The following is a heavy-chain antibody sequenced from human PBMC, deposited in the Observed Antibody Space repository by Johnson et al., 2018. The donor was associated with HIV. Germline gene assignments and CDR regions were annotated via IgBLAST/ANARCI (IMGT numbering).Heavy chain of an antibody. J-gene: IGHJ3*02. CDR3: AKDEVARIHDAFDI. CDR1: GFTFSSYG. Sequence: QVQLVESGGGVVQPGGSLRLSCAASGFTFSSYGMHWVRQAPGKGLEWVAFIHYDGSNEYYADSVKGRFTISRDNSKNTVYLQMNSLRVEDTAVYYCAKDEVARIHDAFDIWGQGTMVTVSS. D-gene: IGHD5-12*01. V-gene: IGHV3-30*02. CDR2: IHYDGSNE.